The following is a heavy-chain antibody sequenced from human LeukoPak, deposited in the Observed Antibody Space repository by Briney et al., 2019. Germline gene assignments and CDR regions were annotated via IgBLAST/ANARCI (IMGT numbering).Heavy chain of an antibody. D-gene: IGHD6-19*01. CDR2: INPNSGGT. Sequence: GASAKVSCKASGYTFTGYYMHWVRQAPGQGLEWMGWINPNSGGTNYAQKFQGRVTMTRDTSISTAYMELSRLRSDDTAVYYCARGLDSSGWYGSSWGQGTLVTVSS. J-gene: IGHJ4*02. CDR1: GYTFTGYY. CDR3: ARGLDSSGWYGSS. V-gene: IGHV1-2*02.